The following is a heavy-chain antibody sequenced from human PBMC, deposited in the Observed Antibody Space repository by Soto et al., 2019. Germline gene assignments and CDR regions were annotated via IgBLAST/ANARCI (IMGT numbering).Heavy chain of an antibody. Sequence: ASEKVSCKASGYTFNSYGISWVRQAPGQGLEWMGWISAYNGNTNYAQKLQGRVTMTTDTSTSTADMELRGLRSDDTAVCYCARDLIAARVGGSYYGLDDWGQGTTVTVSS. D-gene: IGHD6-6*01. J-gene: IGHJ6*02. CDR3: ARDLIAARVGGSYYGLDD. CDR2: ISAYNGNT. CDR1: GYTFNSYG. V-gene: IGHV1-18*01.